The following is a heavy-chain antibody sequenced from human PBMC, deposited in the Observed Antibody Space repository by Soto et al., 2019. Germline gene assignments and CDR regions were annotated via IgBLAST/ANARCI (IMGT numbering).Heavy chain of an antibody. Sequence: QVQLQAAGPGLVKPSETLSLTCTVSVSGGSVSTGVHYWSWIRQPPGKGLEWIGYIYYSGSTNYKPSRMSRVTLSVDTCKNQCSLKLTHLSAAETAVYYSARGYYTSWYWFDRWGRGTLVTVSS. CDR3: ARGYYTSWYWFDR. J-gene: IGHJ2*01. CDR2: IYYSGST. CDR1: GGSVSTGVHY. D-gene: IGHD6-13*01. V-gene: IGHV4-61*08.